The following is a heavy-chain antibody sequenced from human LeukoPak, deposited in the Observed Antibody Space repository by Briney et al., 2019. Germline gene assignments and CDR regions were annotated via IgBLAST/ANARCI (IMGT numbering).Heavy chain of an antibody. V-gene: IGHV4-34*01. CDR2: INHSGST. D-gene: IGHD3-9*01. CDR1: GGSFSGYY. J-gene: IGHJ4*02. CDR3: ARLCTRYFDWLNDY. Sequence: SETLSLTCAVYGGSFSGYYWSWIRQPPGKGLEWIGEINHSGSTNYNPSLKSRVTISVDTSKNQFSLKLSSVTAADTAVYYCARLCTRYFDWLNDYWGQGTLVTVSS.